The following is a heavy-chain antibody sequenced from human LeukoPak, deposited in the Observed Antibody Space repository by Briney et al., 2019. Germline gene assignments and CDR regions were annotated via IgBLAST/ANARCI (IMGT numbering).Heavy chain of an antibody. J-gene: IGHJ4*02. Sequence: PGGSLRLSCATSGFTFSSYSMNWVRQAPGKGLHWFSCISSSSSYIYYTDSVKGRFTISRDNAKNSLTLQMNSLRAEDTAVYYCARDLKYYDSSGFDYWGQGTLVTVSS. CDR3: ARDLKYYDSSGFDY. D-gene: IGHD3-22*01. V-gene: IGHV3-21*01. CDR2: ISSSSSYI. CDR1: GFTFSSYS.